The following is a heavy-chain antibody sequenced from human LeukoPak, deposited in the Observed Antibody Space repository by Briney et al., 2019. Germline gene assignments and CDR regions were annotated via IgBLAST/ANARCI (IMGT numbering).Heavy chain of an antibody. CDR3: APASWELPYYFDY. V-gene: IGHV3-30-3*01. J-gene: IGHJ4*02. CDR1: GFTFSSYA. D-gene: IGHD1-26*01. Sequence: GRSLRLSCAASGFTFSSYAMHWVRQAPGKGLEWVAVISYDGSNKYYADSVKGRFTIYRDNSQNTLYLQMNSLRTEHTAVYYCAPASWELPYYFDYWGQGTLVTVSS. CDR2: ISYDGSNK.